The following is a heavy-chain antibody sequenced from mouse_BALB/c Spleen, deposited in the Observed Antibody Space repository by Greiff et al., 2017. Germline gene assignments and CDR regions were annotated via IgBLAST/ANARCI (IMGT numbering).Heavy chain of an antibody. CDR3: AREGYYYGSSYWYFDV. D-gene: IGHD1-1*01. V-gene: IGHV1S135*01. CDR2: IDPYNGGT. CDR1: GYSFTDYN. Sequence: EVQLVESGPELVKPGASVKVSCKASGYSFTDYNMYWVKQSHGKSLEWIGYIDPYNGGTSYNQKFKGKATLTVDKSSSTAFMHLNSLTSEDSAVYYCAREGYYYGSSYWYFDVWGAGTTVTVSS. J-gene: IGHJ1*01.